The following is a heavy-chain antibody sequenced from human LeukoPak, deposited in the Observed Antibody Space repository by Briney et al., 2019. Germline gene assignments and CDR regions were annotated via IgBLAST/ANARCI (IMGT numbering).Heavy chain of an antibody. CDR3: ARTMGAPIYYYYMDV. CDR1: GFTFSSYS. CDR2: ISSSSSYI. Sequence: GGSLRLSCAASGFTFSSYSMNWVRQAPGKGLEWVSSISSSSSYIYYADSVKGRFTISRDNAKNSLYLQMNSLRAEDTAVYYCARTMGAPIYYYYMDVWGKGTTVTISS. J-gene: IGHJ6*03. V-gene: IGHV3-21*01. D-gene: IGHD1-26*01.